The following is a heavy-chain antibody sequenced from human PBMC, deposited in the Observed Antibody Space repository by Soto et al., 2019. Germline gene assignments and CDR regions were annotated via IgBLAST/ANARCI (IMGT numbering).Heavy chain of an antibody. Sequence: SETLSLTCTVSGGPISSSSYYWGWIRQPPGEGLEWIGSIYYSGSAYYNPSLKSRVTISVDTSKNQFSLKLTSVTAADTAVYYCARVWGALATITGWFGPWGQGTLVTVSS. CDR1: GGPISSSSYY. CDR2: IYYSGSA. J-gene: IGHJ5*02. CDR3: ARVWGALATITGWFGP. V-gene: IGHV4-39*01. D-gene: IGHD5-12*01.